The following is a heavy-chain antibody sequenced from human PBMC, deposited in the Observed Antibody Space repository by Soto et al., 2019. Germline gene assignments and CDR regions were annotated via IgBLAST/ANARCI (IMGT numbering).Heavy chain of an antibody. D-gene: IGHD3-3*01. CDR3: AKSFFLQGYYYH. CDR1: GGTSRRYA. J-gene: IGHJ6*03. V-gene: IGHV3-23*01. CDR2: ISGSGGST. Sequence: GGSRRDSWAASGGTSRRYARIWFRQGPGKGLEWVSAISGSGGSTYYADSVKGRFTISRDNSKNTLYLHMNSLRAEDTAVYYCAKSFFLQGYYYH.